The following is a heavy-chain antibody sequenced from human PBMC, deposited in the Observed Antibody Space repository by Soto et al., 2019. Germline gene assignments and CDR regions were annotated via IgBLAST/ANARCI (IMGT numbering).Heavy chain of an antibody. CDR2: ITTTSTYK. Sequence: WGAAEGTSNNFPRRWVRQAPGKGLQWLASITTTSTYKYYADSVKGRFSISRDNAKNSLYLELTNLRSEDTAVYYCAREKCSSTSCNHGMDVWGLGTTVT. V-gene: IGHV3-21*01. CDR1: EGTSNNFP. D-gene: IGHD2-2*01. J-gene: IGHJ6*02. CDR3: AREKCSSTSCNHGMDV.